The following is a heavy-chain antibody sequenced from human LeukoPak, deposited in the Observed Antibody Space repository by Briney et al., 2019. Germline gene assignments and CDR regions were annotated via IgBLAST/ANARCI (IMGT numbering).Heavy chain of an antibody. Sequence: SETLSLTRTVSGGSISSSSYYWGWIRQPPGKGLEWIGCIYYSGSTYYNPSLKSRVTISVDTSKNQFPLKLSSVTAADTAVYYCARPELEEWELFEYWGQRTLVTVSS. V-gene: IGHV4-39*01. CDR2: IYYSGST. D-gene: IGHD1-26*01. CDR1: GGSISSSSYY. J-gene: IGHJ4*02. CDR3: ARPELEEWELFEY.